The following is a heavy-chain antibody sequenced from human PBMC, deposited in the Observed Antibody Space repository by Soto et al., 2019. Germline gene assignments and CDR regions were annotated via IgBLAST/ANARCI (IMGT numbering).Heavy chain of an antibody. CDR3: ARRRGESDYGLDY. CDR2: MKGYSGNP. J-gene: IGHJ4*02. Sequence: QVQLLQSGAEVKKPGASVKISCKASGYNFNNYEINWVRQAPAQGLEWMGWMKGYSGNPLYAQNFQGRLTLTRDTSTNTAYLEVTSLAYEDSAMYFCARRRGESDYGLDYWGQGTLVTVSS. CDR1: GYNFNNYE. D-gene: IGHD3-16*01. V-gene: IGHV1-8*01.